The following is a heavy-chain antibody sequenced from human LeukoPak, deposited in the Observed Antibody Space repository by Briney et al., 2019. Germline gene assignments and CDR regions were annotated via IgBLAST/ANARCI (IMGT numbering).Heavy chain of an antibody. Sequence: SGPTLVKPTQTLTLTCTFSGFSLTASGVGVGWIRQPPGKALEWLALINWDDQKVYSPSLQSRLSITKDTSKNQVVLTLTNVDPVDTATYYCAHRRDSSGYQYRYWFAPWGQGTLVTVSS. CDR1: GFSLTASGVG. V-gene: IGHV2-5*02. CDR2: INWDDQK. D-gene: IGHD3-22*01. CDR3: AHRRDSSGYQYRYWFAP. J-gene: IGHJ5*02.